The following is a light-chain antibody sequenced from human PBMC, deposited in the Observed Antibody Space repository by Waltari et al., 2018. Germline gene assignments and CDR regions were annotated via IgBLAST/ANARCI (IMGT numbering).Light chain of an antibody. J-gene: IGLJ2*01. CDR1: SRTVGGYNL. Sequence: QSALTQPASVSGSPGQSITISCTGTSRTVGGYNLVPWYQHHPGKAPKLIIYEVSKRPSGVSYRFSGSKSGNTASLTISGLQAEDEADYYCHSHTSSITTVIFGGGTKLTV. CDR3: HSHTSSITTVI. CDR2: EVS. V-gene: IGLV2-23*02.